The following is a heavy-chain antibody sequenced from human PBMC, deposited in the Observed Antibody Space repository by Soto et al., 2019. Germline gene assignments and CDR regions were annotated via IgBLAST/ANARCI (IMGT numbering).Heavy chain of an antibody. CDR2: ISGSGGST. J-gene: IGHJ3*02. D-gene: IGHD3-3*01. Sequence: GGSLRLSCAASGFTFSSYAMSWVRQAPGKGLEWVSAISGSGGSTYYADSVKGRFTISRDNSKNTLYLQMNSLRAEDTAVYYCAKWGGPGNYDFWSGYYDAFDIWGQGTMVTVSS. V-gene: IGHV3-23*01. CDR1: GFTFSSYA. CDR3: AKWGGPGNYDFWSGYYDAFDI.